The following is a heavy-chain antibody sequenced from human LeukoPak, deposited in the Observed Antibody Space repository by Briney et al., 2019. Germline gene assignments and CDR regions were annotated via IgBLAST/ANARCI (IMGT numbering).Heavy chain of an antibody. D-gene: IGHD6-13*01. CDR2: ISSSSSYI. CDR3: ARASYSSPGAFDI. CDR1: GFTFSSYS. V-gene: IGHV3-21*01. J-gene: IGHJ3*02. Sequence: GGSLRLSCAASGFTFSSYSMNWVRQAPGKGLEWVPSISSSSSYIYYADSVKGRFTISRDNAKNSLYLQMNSLRAEDTAVYYCARASYSSPGAFDIWGQGTMVTVSS.